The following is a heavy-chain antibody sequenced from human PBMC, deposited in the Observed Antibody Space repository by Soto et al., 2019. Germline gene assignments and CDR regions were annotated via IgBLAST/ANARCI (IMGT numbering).Heavy chain of an antibody. CDR3: ARGADFWSGSYDYYGMDG. V-gene: IGHV1-18*01. CDR2: ISAYNGNT. D-gene: IGHD3-3*01. J-gene: IGHJ6*02. Sequence: QVQLVQSGAEVKKPGASVKVSCKASGYTFTSYGISWVRQAPGQGREGMGWISAYNGNTNYAQKLQGRVTMTTDTSTRSAYMELRSMRSDDTAVYYCARGADFWSGSYDYYGMDGWGQGTTVTVSS. CDR1: GYTFTSYG.